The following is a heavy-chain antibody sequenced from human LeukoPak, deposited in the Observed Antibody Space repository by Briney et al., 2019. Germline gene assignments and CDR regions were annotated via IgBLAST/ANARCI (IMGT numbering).Heavy chain of an antibody. Sequence: GASVKVSWKASGGTFSSYAISWVRQAPGQGLEWMGGIIPIFGTANYAQKFQGRVTITADESTSTAYKELSSLRSEDTAVYYCVWNSGYDFYAEYFQHWGQGTLVTVSS. V-gene: IGHV1-69*13. CDR1: GGTFSSYA. J-gene: IGHJ1*01. CDR3: VWNSGYDFYAEYFQH. D-gene: IGHD5-12*01. CDR2: IIPIFGTA.